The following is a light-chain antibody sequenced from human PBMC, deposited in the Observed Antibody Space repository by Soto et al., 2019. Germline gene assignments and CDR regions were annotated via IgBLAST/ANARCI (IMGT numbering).Light chain of an antibody. CDR2: GAS. V-gene: IGKV3-15*01. CDR1: QSVSSS. Sequence: IGVTHSAAALSVSPGERATLSCRASQSVSSSLAWYQHRPGQAPRLLIYGASTRATGVPARFSGSGSGTEFTLTISSLQSEDFGVYYCQQYDSWPPWTFGHGTKVDIK. CDR3: QQYDSWPPWT. J-gene: IGKJ1*01.